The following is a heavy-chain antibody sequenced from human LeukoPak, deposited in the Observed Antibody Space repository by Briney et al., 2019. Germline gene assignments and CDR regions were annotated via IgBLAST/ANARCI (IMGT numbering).Heavy chain of an antibody. CDR1: GYTFTGYY. V-gene: IGHV1-2*06. J-gene: IGHJ4*02. D-gene: IGHD3-10*01. CDR2: INPNSGGT. Sequence: ASVKVSCKASGYTFTGYYMHWVRQAPGQGLEWMGRINPNSGGTNYAQKFQGRVTMTRDTSTSTVYMELSSLRSEDTAVYYCARDGGGRSFGELSVYWGQGTLVTVSS. CDR3: ARDGGGRSFGELSVY.